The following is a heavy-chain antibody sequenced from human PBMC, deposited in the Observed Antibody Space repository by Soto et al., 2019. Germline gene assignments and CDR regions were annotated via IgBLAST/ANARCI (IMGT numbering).Heavy chain of an antibody. J-gene: IGHJ4*01. CDR1: GFISGAFA. CDR3: ARGLGGNFTNWHFDH. Sequence: VQLLESGGGLVQPGASLRLSCAASGFISGAFAMNWVRLPPGKGLEWVSTISAGDFSCYTDSVKGRFTTSRDPSRDTVFPHMTSLRADDTARYYWARGLGGNFTNWHFDHWGRGTLVTVSS. V-gene: IGHV3-23*01. D-gene: IGHD1-1*01. CDR2: ISAGDFS.